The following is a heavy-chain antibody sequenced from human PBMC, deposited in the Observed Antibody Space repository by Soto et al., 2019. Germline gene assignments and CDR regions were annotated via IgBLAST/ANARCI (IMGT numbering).Heavy chain of an antibody. CDR1: AGTFSSYA. J-gene: IGHJ6*02. V-gene: IGHV1-69*12. CDR3: ARREAIAVDYYYYGMDV. CDR2: IIPIFGTA. Sequence: QVQLVQSGAEVKKPGSSVKVSCKASAGTFSSYAISWVRQAPGQGLEWMGGIIPIFGTANYAQTFQARVTITADESTSTAYMELSSLRSEDTAVYYCARREAIAVDYYYYGMDVWGHGTTVTVSS. D-gene: IGHD2-15*01.